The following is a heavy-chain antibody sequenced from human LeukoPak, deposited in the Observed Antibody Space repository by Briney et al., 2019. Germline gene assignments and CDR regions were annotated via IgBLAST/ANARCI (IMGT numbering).Heavy chain of an antibody. Sequence: PGGSLRLSCSASGFTFSSYAMHWVRQAPGKGLEYVSAISSNGGSTYYAGSVKGRFTISRDNAKNTLYLQMNSLRAEDTAVYYCSRGAWDGSGNYLIDYWGQGTLVTVSS. D-gene: IGHD3-10*01. CDR1: GFTFSSYA. CDR3: SRGAWDGSGNYLIDY. CDR2: ISSNGGST. J-gene: IGHJ4*02. V-gene: IGHV3-64*04.